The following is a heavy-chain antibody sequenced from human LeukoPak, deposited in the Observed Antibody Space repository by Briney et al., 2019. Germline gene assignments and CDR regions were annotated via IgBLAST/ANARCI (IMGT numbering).Heavy chain of an antibody. CDR1: GFTFSSYA. CDR3: ARDPSFSSSGWYYFDY. CDR2: ISYDGSNK. J-gene: IGHJ4*02. D-gene: IGHD6-19*01. V-gene: IGHV3-30*04. Sequence: GRSPRLSCAASGFTFSSYAMHWVRQAPGKGLEWVAVISYDGSNKYYADSVKGRFTISRDNSKNTLYLQMNSLRAEDTAVYYCARDPSFSSSGWYYFDYWGQGTLVTVSS.